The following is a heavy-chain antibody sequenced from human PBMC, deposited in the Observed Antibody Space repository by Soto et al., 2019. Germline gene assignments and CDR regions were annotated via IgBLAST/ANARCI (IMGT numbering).Heavy chain of an antibody. CDR2: IYSGGST. Sequence: GGSLRLSCAASGFTVSSNYMSWVRQAPGKGLEWVSVIYSGGSTYYADSVKGRFTISRDNSKNTLYLQMNSLRAEDTAVYYCARVVGSATLYYYYYMDVWGKGTTVTVSS. J-gene: IGHJ6*03. D-gene: IGHD2-15*01. CDR1: GFTVSSNY. V-gene: IGHV3-66*01. CDR3: ARVVGSATLYYYYYMDV.